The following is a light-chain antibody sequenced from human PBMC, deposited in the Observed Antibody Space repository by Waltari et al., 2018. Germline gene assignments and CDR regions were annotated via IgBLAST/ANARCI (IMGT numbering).Light chain of an antibody. CDR1: SSHIGADYD. J-gene: IGLJ3*02. CDR3: QSYANSPEWV. V-gene: IGLV1-40*01. Sequence: QSVLTQPPSVSGAPGQSVTISCTGDSSHIGADYDVHWYQQLPGAAPKLLIYASNSRPSGVPDRFAGSRSDTSASLTITDLRPEDEADYYCQSYANSPEWVFGGGTKLTVL. CDR2: ASN.